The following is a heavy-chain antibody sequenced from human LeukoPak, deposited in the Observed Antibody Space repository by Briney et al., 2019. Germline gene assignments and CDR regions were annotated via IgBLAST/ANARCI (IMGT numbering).Heavy chain of an antibody. CDR1: GGSISSSRYS. J-gene: IGHJ3*02. Sequence: SETLSLTCTVSGGSISSSRYSWVWIRQPPGKGLEWTSSIYYSGTTYYNPSLNSRVTISVDTSKNQFSLKLSSVTAADTAVYYCASRSTGDAFDIWGQGTMVTVSS. CDR3: ASRSTGDAFDI. CDR2: IYYSGTT. D-gene: IGHD1-1*01. V-gene: IGHV4-39*01.